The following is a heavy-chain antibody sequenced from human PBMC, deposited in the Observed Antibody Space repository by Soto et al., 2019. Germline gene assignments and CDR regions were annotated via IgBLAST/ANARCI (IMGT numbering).Heavy chain of an antibody. CDR1: GGSFSGYY. D-gene: IGHD6-6*01. CDR2: INHSGST. Sequence: SETLSLTCAVYGGSFSGYYWSWIRQPPGKGLEWIGEINHSGSTNYNPSLKSRVTISVDKSKNQFSLRLSSVTAADTAVYYCARGFREYSSSSGYFDYWGQGTLVTVSS. CDR3: ARGFREYSSSSGYFDY. V-gene: IGHV4-34*01. J-gene: IGHJ4*02.